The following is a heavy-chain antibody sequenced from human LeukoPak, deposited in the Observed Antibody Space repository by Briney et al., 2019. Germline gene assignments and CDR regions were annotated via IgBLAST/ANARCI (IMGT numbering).Heavy chain of an antibody. J-gene: IGHJ3*02. CDR2: INPNSGGT. V-gene: IGHV1-2*02. D-gene: IGHD1-26*01. Sequence: GASVKVSCKASGYTFTSYDINWVRQAPGQGLEWMGWINPNSGGTNYAQKFQGRVTMTRDTSISTAYMELSRLRSDDTAVYYCARDLEWELLPVSAFDIWGQGTMVTVSS. CDR1: GYTFTSYD. CDR3: ARDLEWELLPVSAFDI.